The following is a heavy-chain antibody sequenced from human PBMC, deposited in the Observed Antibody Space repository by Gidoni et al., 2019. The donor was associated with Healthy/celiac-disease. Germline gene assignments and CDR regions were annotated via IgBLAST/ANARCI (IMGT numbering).Heavy chain of an antibody. CDR3: ARDPDSSSSGWSFDP. V-gene: IGHV4-59*01. D-gene: IGHD6-6*01. Sequence: QVQLQESGPGLVKPSETLSLTCTVSGGSISSYYCSWIRQPPGKGLEWIGYIYYSGSTNYNPSLKSRVTISVDTSKNQFSLKLSSVTAADTAVYYCARDPDSSSSGWSFDPWGQGTLVTVSS. CDR1: GGSISSYY. CDR2: IYYSGST. J-gene: IGHJ5*02.